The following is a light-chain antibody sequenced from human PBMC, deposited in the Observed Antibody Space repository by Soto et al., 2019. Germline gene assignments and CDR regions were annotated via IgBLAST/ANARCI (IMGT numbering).Light chain of an antibody. CDR3: QSYDTSLSGYWV. J-gene: IGLJ3*02. Sequence: QSVLTQPPSVSGAPGQRVTNSCAGSSSNIGAGFDVHWYQHLPGTAPKLLIYGNRNRPSGAPDRFSGSKSGASASLAITGLQPEDEAVYYCQSYDTSLSGYWVFGGGTKLTVL. CDR2: GNR. CDR1: SSNIGAGFD. V-gene: IGLV1-40*01.